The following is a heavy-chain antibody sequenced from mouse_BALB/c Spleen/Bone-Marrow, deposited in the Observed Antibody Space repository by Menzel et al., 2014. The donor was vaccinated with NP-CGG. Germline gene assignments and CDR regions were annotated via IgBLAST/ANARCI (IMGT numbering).Heavy chain of an antibody. V-gene: IGHV1-80*01. J-gene: IGHJ2*01. CDR2: IYPGDGET. CDR1: GYPFSSYW. Sequence: VQLQQSGAELVRPGSSVKLSCKASGYPFSSYWMNWVKQRPGQGLEWIGQIYPGDGETNSNGKFKGNATLTADKSSSTVYVQLIGLTSEDSAVYFCARKYGDYWGQGTTLTVSS. CDR3: ARKYGDY. D-gene: IGHD2-10*02.